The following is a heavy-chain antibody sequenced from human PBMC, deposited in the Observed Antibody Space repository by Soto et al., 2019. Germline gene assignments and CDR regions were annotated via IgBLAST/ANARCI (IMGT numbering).Heavy chain of an antibody. CDR1: GFTFSSYS. V-gene: IGHV3-21*01. D-gene: IGHD1-26*01. Sequence: EVQLVESGGDLVKPGGSLRLSCEASGFTFSSYSMNWVRQAPGKGLEWVSSISSRSNYIYYAHSVKGRFTISRDNARNSLYLQMDSLRAEDTAVYYCATAELLPRSLSDYWGQGTLVAVSS. CDR3: ATAELLPRSLSDY. J-gene: IGHJ4*02. CDR2: ISSRSNYI.